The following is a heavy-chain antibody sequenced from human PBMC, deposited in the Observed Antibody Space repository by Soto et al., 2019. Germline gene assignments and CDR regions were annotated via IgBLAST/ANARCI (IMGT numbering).Heavy chain of an antibody. J-gene: IGHJ4*02. Sequence: QVQLVQSGAEAKKPGSSVKVSCKASGGTFTDYAFSWVRQAPGQGLEWMGGIIPIFRSSNFAQKFQGRLTIFADASAGTAYMELSSLRSDDTAIYYCAIPGYYFWDNSYVDYFDSWGQGTLVTVSS. V-gene: IGHV1-69*01. CDR2: IIPIFRSS. D-gene: IGHD3-3*01. CDR3: AIPGYYFWDNSYVDYFDS. CDR1: GGTFTDYA.